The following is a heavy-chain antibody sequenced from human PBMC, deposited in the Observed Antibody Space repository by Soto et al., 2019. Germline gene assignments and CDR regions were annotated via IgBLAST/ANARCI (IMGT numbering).Heavy chain of an antibody. CDR2: ISYDGNNK. Sequence: QVQLVDSGGGVVQPGRSLRLSCAASGFTFSSYAMHWVRQAPGKGLEWGAVISYDGNNKYYADSVKGRFTISRDNSKNTLYLEMNSLRAEDTAVYYCATKGGGPTFTTYYYYYGTDVWGQGTTVTVSS. CDR3: ATKGGGPTFTTYYYYYGTDV. CDR1: GFTFSSYA. D-gene: IGHD4-17*01. J-gene: IGHJ6*02. V-gene: IGHV3-30-3*01.